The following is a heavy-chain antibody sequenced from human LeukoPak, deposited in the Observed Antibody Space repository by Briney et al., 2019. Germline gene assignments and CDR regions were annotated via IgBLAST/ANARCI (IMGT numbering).Heavy chain of an antibody. J-gene: IGHJ5*02. CDR3: AREANVPQPEDWFDP. CDR2: IIPIFGTA. CDR1: GGTFSSYA. V-gene: IGHV1-69*01. D-gene: IGHD5-18*01. Sequence: GASVKVSCKASGGTFSSYAISWVRQAPGQGLEWMGGIIPIFGTANYAQKFQGRVTITADESTSTAYMELSSLRSEDTAVYYCAREANVPQPEDWFDPWGQRTLVTVSS.